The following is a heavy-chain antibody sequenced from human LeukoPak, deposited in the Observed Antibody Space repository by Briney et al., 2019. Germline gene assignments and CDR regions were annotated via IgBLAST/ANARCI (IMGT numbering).Heavy chain of an antibody. D-gene: IGHD3-9*01. Sequence: SETLSLTCAVYGGSFSGYYWSWIRQPPEKGLEWIGEINHSGSTNYNPSLKSRVTISVDTSKNQFSLKLSSVTAADTAVYYCARSRADYDILTGRPYYYYMDVWGKGTTVTVSS. CDR3: ARSRADYDILTGRPYYYYMDV. CDR2: INHSGST. J-gene: IGHJ6*03. V-gene: IGHV4-34*01. CDR1: GGSFSGYY.